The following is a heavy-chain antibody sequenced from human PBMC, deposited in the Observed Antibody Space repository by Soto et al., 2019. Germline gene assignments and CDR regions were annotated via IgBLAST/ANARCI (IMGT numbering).Heavy chain of an antibody. CDR3: ARDNYCGADCYSGIFDY. Sequence: PGGSLRLSCAGSGFTFSDYYMSWIRQAPGKGLEWVSYISGSGTTIYYADSVRGRFTISRDNTKNSLYLQMNSLRAEDTAVYYCARDNYCGADCYSGIFDYWGQGSPVTVSS. D-gene: IGHD2-21*02. CDR2: ISGSGTTI. J-gene: IGHJ4*02. CDR1: GFTFSDYY. V-gene: IGHV3-11*01.